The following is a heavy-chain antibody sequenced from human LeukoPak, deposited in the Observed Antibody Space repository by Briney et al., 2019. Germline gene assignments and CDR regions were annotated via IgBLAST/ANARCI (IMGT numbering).Heavy chain of an antibody. CDR2: ISSGGDNT. CDR1: GGSISNSAYY. V-gene: IGHV3-23*01. CDR3: AKDLVLYSSSDY. Sequence: PSETLSLTCTVFGGSISNSAYYWGWIRQPPGKGLGWVSTISSGGDNTYYADSVRGRFTISTDNSKNTLFLQMNSLRAEDTAVYYCAKDLVLYSSSDYWGQRTLVTVSS. J-gene: IGHJ4*02. D-gene: IGHD6-6*01.